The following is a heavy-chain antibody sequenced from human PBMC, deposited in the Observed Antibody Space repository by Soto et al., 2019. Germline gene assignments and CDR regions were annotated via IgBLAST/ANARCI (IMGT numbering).Heavy chain of an antibody. Sequence: QVQLVESGGGVVQPGRFLRLSCAASGFTFSSYGMHWVRQAPGKGLEWVAVILYDGSKKYYADSVKGRFTISRDNSKNSLKLHMSSLRAEDTALYYCVKDGSSGWPYFDDMDVWGQGTTVTVSS. CDR3: VKDGSSGWPYFDDMDV. CDR2: ILYDGSKK. CDR1: GFTFSSYG. D-gene: IGHD6-19*01. V-gene: IGHV3-30*18. J-gene: IGHJ6*02.